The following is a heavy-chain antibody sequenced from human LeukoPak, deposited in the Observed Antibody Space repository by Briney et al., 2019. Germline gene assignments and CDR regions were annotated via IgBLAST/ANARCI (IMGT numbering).Heavy chain of an antibody. CDR1: GYTFSGNY. V-gene: IGHV1-2*06. Sequence: ASVKVSCKASGYTFSGNYMHWVRQAPGQGLEWMGRINPNSGDTNFAQKFQGRVTMTRDTSISTAYMELSRLRSDDTAKYYCAKDRNLWSGYADAFDIWGQGTVVTVSS. D-gene: IGHD3-3*01. CDR3: AKDRNLWSGYADAFDI. J-gene: IGHJ3*02. CDR2: INPNSGDT.